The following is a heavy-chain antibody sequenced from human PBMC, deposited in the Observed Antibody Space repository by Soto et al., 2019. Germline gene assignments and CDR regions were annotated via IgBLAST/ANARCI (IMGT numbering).Heavy chain of an antibody. J-gene: IGHJ5*02. CDR3: VRDRYSSSGWFDP. CDR1: GDTFSIYSEA. Sequence: SQTLSLTYAISGDTFSIYSEALNLFRPSPSGGLGWLGRTYDRSRVFSDYAESVKSRIIINPDTSKKQFSLQLKSVTPEDTAVYYCVRDRYSSSGWFDPWGQGTPVTVSS. D-gene: IGHD3-10*01. CDR2: TYDRSRVFS. V-gene: IGHV6-1*01.